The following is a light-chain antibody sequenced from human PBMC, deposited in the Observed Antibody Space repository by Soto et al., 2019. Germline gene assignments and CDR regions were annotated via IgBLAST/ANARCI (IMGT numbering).Light chain of an antibody. CDR3: QQYASSPLT. V-gene: IGKV3-20*01. Sequence: ENVLTQSPGTLSLSPGERATLSCRASQIVGRNYLAWYQQKAGQAPRLLIFAASSRATGTPDRFSGSGSGAGFTLTITRLEPEDFAVYFCQQYASSPLTFGRGTKVEIK. J-gene: IGKJ4*02. CDR1: QIVGRNY. CDR2: AAS.